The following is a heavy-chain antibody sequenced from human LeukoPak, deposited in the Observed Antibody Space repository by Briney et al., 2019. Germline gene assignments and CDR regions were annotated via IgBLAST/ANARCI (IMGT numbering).Heavy chain of an antibody. Sequence: GGSLRLSCAASGFTFSNYGMNWVRQAPGKGLEWVSGITGSGGNTYYADSVKGRFTISRDNSKNTLYLQMNSLRAEDTALYYCAKGMDEAFDIWGQGTMVTVSS. CDR2: ITGSGGNT. V-gene: IGHV3-23*01. CDR1: GFTFSNYG. J-gene: IGHJ3*02. D-gene: IGHD3/OR15-3a*01. CDR3: AKGMDEAFDI.